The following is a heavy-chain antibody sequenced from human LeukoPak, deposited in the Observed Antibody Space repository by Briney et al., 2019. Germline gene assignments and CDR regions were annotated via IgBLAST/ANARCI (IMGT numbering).Heavy chain of an antibody. J-gene: IGHJ4*02. CDR3: AKQSYARSLGE. V-gene: IGHV3-23*01. D-gene: IGHD2-8*01. CDR1: GFPFSDFS. Sequence: PGGSLRLSCATSGFPFSDFSMSRVRQAPGKGLEWISTTNSGGTSTYYAESVKGRFTISRDNSKNTLYLQMSSLRVEDTAVYHCAKQSYARSLGEGGPGTLVSVSS. CDR2: TNSGGTST.